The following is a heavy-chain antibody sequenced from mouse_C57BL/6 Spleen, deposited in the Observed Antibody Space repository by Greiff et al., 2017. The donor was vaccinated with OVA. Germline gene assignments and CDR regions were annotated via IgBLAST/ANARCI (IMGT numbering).Heavy chain of an antibody. CDR2: INPNNGGT. CDR1: GYTFTDYN. CDR3: ARRPDWYFDV. Sequence: EVQLQQSGPELVKPGASVKIPCKASGYTFTDYNMDWVKQSHGKSLEWIGAINPNNGGTIYNQKFKGKATLTVDKSSSTAYMELRSLTSEDTAVYYCARRPDWYFDVWGTGTTVTVSS. J-gene: IGHJ1*03. V-gene: IGHV1-18*01.